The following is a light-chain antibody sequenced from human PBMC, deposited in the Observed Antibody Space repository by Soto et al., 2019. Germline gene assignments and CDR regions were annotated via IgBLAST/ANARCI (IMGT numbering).Light chain of an antibody. J-gene: IGKJ4*01. V-gene: IGKV1-5*01. CDR2: DAS. CDR3: QQYHSYPIT. Sequence: DIPMTQSPSTLSASVGDRVTITCRASQSISNWLVWYQQKPGKAPSLLIYDASSLESGVPSRFSGSVSGTEFTLTISSLQPDDFATYYCQQYHSYPITFGGGTKVEIK. CDR1: QSISNW.